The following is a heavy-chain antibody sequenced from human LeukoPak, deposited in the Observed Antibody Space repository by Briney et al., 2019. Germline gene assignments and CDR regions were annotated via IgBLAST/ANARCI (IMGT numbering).Heavy chain of an antibody. CDR3: ARPYTVTARGTFDI. J-gene: IGHJ3*02. CDR1: GGSIIYNY. CDR2: IYDSGST. D-gene: IGHD4-17*01. V-gene: IGHV4-59*01. Sequence: PSETLSLTCTVSGGSIIYNYWSWIRQPPGRGLEWIGYIYDSGSTNYNPSLKSRVTISLDTSKNQFSLKPNSVTTADTAVYYCARPYTVTARGTFDIWGQGTMVTVAS.